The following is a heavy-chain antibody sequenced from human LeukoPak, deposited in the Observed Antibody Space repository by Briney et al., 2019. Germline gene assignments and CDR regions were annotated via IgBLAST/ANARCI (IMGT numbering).Heavy chain of an antibody. CDR3: ASLVVVPAAIHY. CDR2: IYYSGST. D-gene: IGHD2-2*01. Sequence: SETLSLTCTVSGGSISSSSYYWGWIRQPPGKGLEWIGSIYYSGSTYYNPFLKSRVTISVDTSKNQFSLKLSSVTAADTAVYYCASLVVVPAAIHYWGQGTLVTVSS. CDR1: GGSISSSSYY. V-gene: IGHV4-39*01. J-gene: IGHJ4*02.